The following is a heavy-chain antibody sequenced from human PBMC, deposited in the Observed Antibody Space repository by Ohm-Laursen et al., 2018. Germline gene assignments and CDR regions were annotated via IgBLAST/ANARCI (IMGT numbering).Heavy chain of an antibody. CDR1: GGSISSYY. Sequence: PSQTLSLTCTVSGGSISSYYWSWIRQPAGTGLEWVGRIYTTGSTNYNPSLKSRVTMSVDTSKNQFSLKLSSVTAADTAVYYCARDLRGGFDMWGQGTMVTVSS. V-gene: IGHV4-4*07. D-gene: IGHD2-15*01. CDR2: IYTTGST. J-gene: IGHJ3*02. CDR3: ARDLRGGFDM.